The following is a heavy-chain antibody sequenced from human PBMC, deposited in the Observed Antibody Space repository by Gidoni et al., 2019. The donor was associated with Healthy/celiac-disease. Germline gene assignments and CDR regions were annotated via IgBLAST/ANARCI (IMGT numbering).Heavy chain of an antibody. J-gene: IGHJ4*02. CDR3: TPAGDMIVVAPVDY. Sequence: EVQLVESGGGLVQPGGSLKLSCAASGFTFSGSAMPWVRQASGKGLEWVGRIRSKANSYATAYAASVKGRFTISRDDSKNTAYLQMNSLKTEDTAVYYCTPAGDMIVVAPVDYWGQGTLVTVSS. V-gene: IGHV3-73*01. CDR2: IRSKANSYAT. CDR1: GFTFSGSA. D-gene: IGHD3-22*01.